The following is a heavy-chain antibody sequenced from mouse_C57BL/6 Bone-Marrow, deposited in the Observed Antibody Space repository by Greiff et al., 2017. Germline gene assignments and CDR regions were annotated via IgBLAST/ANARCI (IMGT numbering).Heavy chain of an antibody. Sequence: QVQLQQSGAELVRPGTSVKVSCKASGYAFTNYLIEWVKQRPGQGLEWIGVINPGSGGTNYNEKFKGKATVTADKSSSTAYMQLIRLTSEDSAVYVCARSKNWDSWFAYCGQGTLVTVSA. CDR1: GYAFTNYL. CDR2: INPGSGGT. V-gene: IGHV1-54*01. J-gene: IGHJ3*01. CDR3: ARSKNWDSWFAY. D-gene: IGHD4-1*01.